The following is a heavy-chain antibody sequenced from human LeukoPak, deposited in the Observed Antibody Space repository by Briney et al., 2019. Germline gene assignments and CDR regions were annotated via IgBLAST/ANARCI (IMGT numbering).Heavy chain of an antibody. D-gene: IGHD2-8*01. CDR2: IYRSGYT. CDR1: GYSISSGYY. CDR3: ARSMATLRSGAFDI. J-gene: IGHJ3*02. Sequence: PSETLSLTCTVSGYSISSGYYWGWIRQPPGKGLEWIGTIYRSGYTYYSPSLKSRVTISVHTSKNQFSLKLSSVTAADTAVYYCARSMATLRSGAFDIWGQGTMVTVSS. V-gene: IGHV4-38-2*02.